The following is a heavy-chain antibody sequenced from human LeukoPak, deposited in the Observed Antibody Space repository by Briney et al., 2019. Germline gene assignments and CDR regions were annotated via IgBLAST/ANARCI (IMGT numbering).Heavy chain of an antibody. CDR3: ARCGGDCEADAFDI. D-gene: IGHD2-21*02. J-gene: IGHJ3*02. V-gene: IGHV3-74*01. Sequence: PGGSLRLSCVASGFTFSSYWMHWVRQDPRKGLVWVSRINGDGRNINYADSVRGRFTISRDNSKNTLYLQMNSLRAEDTAVYYCARCGGDCEADAFDIWGQGTMVTVSS. CDR2: INGDGRNI. CDR1: GFTFSSYW.